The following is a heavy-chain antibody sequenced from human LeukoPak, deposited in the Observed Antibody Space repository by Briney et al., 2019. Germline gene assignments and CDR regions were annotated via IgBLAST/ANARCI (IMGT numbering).Heavy chain of an antibody. CDR3: ARSLPRRDYYDSSGYYSDWFDP. J-gene: IGHJ5*02. CDR1: GGSFSVYY. D-gene: IGHD3-22*01. CDR2: INHSGST. Sequence: PSETLSLTCAVYGGSFSVYYWSWIRQPPGKGLEWIGEINHSGSTNYNPSLKSRVTISVDTSKNQFSLKLSSVTAADTAVYYCARSLPRRDYYDSSGYYSDWFDPWGQGTLVTVSS. V-gene: IGHV4-34*01.